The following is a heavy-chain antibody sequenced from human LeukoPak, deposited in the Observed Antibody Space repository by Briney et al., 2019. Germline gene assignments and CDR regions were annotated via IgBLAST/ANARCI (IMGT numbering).Heavy chain of an antibody. CDR1: GGSISSYY. V-gene: IGHV4-4*07. CDR2: IYTSGST. Sequence: SETLSLTCTVSGGSISSYYWSWIRQPAGKGLEWIGRIYTSGSTNYNPSPKSRVTMSVDTSKNQFSLKLPSVTAADTAVYYCARETYYYGSGSYPFVYWGQGTLVTVSS. CDR3: ARETYYYGSGSYPFVY. J-gene: IGHJ4*02. D-gene: IGHD3-10*01.